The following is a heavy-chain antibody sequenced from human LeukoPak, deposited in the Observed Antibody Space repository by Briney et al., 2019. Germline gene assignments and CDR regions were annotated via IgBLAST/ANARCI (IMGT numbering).Heavy chain of an antibody. CDR3: ARSIYASGSFYTFDI. Sequence: GGSLRLSCAASGFTFSSYAMSWVRQAPGKAPEWVSGISGSGGSTYSADSVKGRFTISRDNSKNTLYLQMNTLRAEDTAVYYCARSIYASGSFYTFDIWGQGTMVTVSS. CDR2: ISGSGGST. V-gene: IGHV3-23*01. J-gene: IGHJ3*02. D-gene: IGHD3-10*01. CDR1: GFTFSSYA.